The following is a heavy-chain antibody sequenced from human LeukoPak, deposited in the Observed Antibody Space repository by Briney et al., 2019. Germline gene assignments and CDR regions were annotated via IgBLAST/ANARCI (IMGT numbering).Heavy chain of an antibody. CDR3: AGGKEQQLYAFDI. Sequence: PGRSLRLSCAASGFTFSSYGMHWVRQAPGKGLEWVAVIWFDGSNKYYADSVKGRFTISRDNSKNTLYLQMNSLSAEDTAVYYCAGGKEQQLYAFDIWGQGTMVTVTS. D-gene: IGHD6-13*01. CDR1: GFTFSSYG. V-gene: IGHV3-33*08. CDR2: IWFDGSNK. J-gene: IGHJ3*02.